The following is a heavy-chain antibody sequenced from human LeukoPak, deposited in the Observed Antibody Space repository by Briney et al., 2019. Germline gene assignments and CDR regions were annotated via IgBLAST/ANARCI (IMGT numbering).Heavy chain of an antibody. Sequence: GGSLRLSCAASGFTFSSYAMHWVRQAPGKGLEWVAVIWYDGSNKYYADSVKGRFTISRDNSKNTLYLQMNSLRAEDTAVYYCAIRGYSGYDYQDAFDIWGQGTMVTVSS. J-gene: IGHJ3*02. CDR3: AIRGYSGYDYQDAFDI. CDR2: IWYDGSNK. D-gene: IGHD5-12*01. V-gene: IGHV3-33*08. CDR1: GFTFSSYA.